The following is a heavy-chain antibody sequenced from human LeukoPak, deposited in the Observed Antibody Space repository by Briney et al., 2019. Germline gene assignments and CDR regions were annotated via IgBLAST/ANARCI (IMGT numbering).Heavy chain of an antibody. J-gene: IGHJ4*02. CDR3: ARVSNPLGYCSGGSCFFDY. CDR1: GYTFTGYY. CDR2: INPNSGGT. Sequence: ASVKVSCKASGYTFTGYYMHWVRQAPGRGLEWMGRINPNSGGTNYAQKFQGRVTMTRDTSISTAYMELSRLRSDDTAVYYCARVSNPLGYCSGGSCFFDYWGQGTLVTVSS. V-gene: IGHV1-2*06. D-gene: IGHD2-15*01.